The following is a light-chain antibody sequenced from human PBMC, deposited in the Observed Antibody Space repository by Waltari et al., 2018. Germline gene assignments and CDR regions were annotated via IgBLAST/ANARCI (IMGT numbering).Light chain of an antibody. CDR2: VNSDGRH. J-gene: IGLJ3*02. V-gene: IGLV4-69*01. CDR3: QTWGMNIQV. CDR1: GEYSAYT. Sequence: QLVLTQSPSASASLGASVKLTCTLTGEYSAYTIAWHQLQPEKGPRYLMNVNSDGRHDKADGIPERFSGSSAGAERYLIISRLQSDDEADYFCQTWGMNIQVFGGGTRLTVL.